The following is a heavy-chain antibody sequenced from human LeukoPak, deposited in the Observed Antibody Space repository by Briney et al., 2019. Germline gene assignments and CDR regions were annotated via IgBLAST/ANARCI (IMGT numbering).Heavy chain of an antibody. Sequence: GGSLSLSCAASGFILLHYYMKWVRQAPGKGLVGVSYISSSTIYYSDSVNGRFTISRDKAKNSLYLQLNSLRAEDTEVYFCARDYCTNGVCYKPFDIWGQGTMVTVPS. V-gene: IGHV3-69-1*01. CDR1: GFILLHYY. CDR2: ISSSTI. D-gene: IGHD2-8*01. J-gene: IGHJ3*02. CDR3: ARDYCTNGVCYKPFDI.